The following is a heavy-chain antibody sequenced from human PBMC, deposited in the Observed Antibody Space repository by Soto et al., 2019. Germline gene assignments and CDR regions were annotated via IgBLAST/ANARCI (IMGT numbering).Heavy chain of an antibody. CDR1: GYTFTSYD. Sequence: ASVKVSCKASGYTFTSYDINWVRQATGQGLEWMGWMNPNSGNTGYAQKFQGRVTMTRNTSISTDYIELSSLRSEDTAVYYCASAYSGYGSDAFDIWGQGTMVTVSS. J-gene: IGHJ3*02. CDR3: ASAYSGYGSDAFDI. D-gene: IGHD5-12*01. V-gene: IGHV1-8*01. CDR2: MNPNSGNT.